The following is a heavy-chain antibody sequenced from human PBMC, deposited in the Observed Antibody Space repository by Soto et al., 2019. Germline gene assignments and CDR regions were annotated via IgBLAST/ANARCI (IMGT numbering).Heavy chain of an antibody. J-gene: IGHJ3*02. CDR3: TTVGWELRGAFDI. Sequence: AGGSLRLSCAASGFTFSNAWMSWVRQAPGKGLEWVGRIKSKTDGGTTDYAAPVKGRFTISRDDSKNTLYLQMNSLKTEDTAVYYCTTVGWELRGAFDIWGQGTMVTVSS. V-gene: IGHV3-15*01. CDR2: IKSKTDGGTT. D-gene: IGHD1-26*01. CDR1: GFTFSNAW.